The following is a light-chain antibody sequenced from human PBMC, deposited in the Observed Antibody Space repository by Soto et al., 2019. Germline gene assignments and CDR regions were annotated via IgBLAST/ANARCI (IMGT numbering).Light chain of an antibody. CDR3: QQANSFPVT. Sequence: EIVLTQSPATLSLSPGERATLSCRASQSVSSYLAWYQQKPGQAPRLLIYDASNRATGIPARFSGSGSGTDFTLTISSLEPEDFATYYCQQANSFPVTFGPGTKVDIK. V-gene: IGKV3-11*01. CDR1: QSVSSY. CDR2: DAS. J-gene: IGKJ3*01.